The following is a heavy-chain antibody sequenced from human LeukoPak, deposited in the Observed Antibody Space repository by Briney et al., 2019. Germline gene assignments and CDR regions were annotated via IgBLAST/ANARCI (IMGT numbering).Heavy chain of an antibody. CDR3: ARHPLKAYVSDWFDP. CDR1: GGSISSRSYY. D-gene: IGHD3-10*02. Sequence: SETLSLTCTVSGGSISSRSYYWGWLRQPPGKGLEWIASIFYSGSTYHNPSLKSRVTISVVTSKSQFSLKLTSVTAADTAVYFCARHPLKAYVSDWFDPWGQGTLVTVSS. V-gene: IGHV4-39*01. J-gene: IGHJ5*02. CDR2: IFYSGST.